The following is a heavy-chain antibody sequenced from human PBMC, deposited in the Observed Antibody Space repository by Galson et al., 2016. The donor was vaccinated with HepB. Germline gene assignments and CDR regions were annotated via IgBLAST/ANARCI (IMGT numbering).Heavy chain of an antibody. J-gene: IGHJ4*02. CDR1: GYIFTTYW. V-gene: IGHV5-51*01. CDR3: ARQVVPGLFDQ. CDR2: NNPGDPDT. D-gene: IGHD2-21*02. Sequence: QSGAEVKKPGDSLKISCKASGYIFTTYWTGWGRKMPGKALEGLTINNPGDPDTRYSPSFQGQVTISADKSITTAYLQWSSLKASDTAMYYCARQVVPGLFDQWGQGTLITVSS.